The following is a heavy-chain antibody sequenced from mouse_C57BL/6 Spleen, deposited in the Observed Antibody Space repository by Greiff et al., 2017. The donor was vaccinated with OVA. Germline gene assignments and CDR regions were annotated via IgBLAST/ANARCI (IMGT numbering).Heavy chain of an antibody. J-gene: IGHJ1*03. CDR3: ARAKRDGYYGYFDV. V-gene: IGHV1-55*01. D-gene: IGHD2-3*01. CDR1: GYTFTSYW. CDR2: IYPGSGST. Sequence: QVQLQQPGAELVKPGASVKMSCKASGYTFTSYWITWVKQRPGQGLEWIGDIYPGSGSTKYNEKFKSKATLTVDTSSSTAYMQLSSLTSEDSAVYYCARAKRDGYYGYFDVWGTGTTVTVSS.